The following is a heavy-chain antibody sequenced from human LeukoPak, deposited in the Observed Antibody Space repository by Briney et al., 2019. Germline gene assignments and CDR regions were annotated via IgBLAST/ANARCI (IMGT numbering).Heavy chain of an antibody. J-gene: IGHJ3*02. CDR3: SREGVYAPDPSSYHRDAFDI. CDR1: GGSFSTYV. D-gene: IGHD3-16*02. V-gene: IGHV1-69*04. Sequence: ASVKVSCKASGGSFSTYVITWVRQAPGQALEWMGRIIPVLGVSNFAQKFEGRVTISADKSTNTAHMELRRLKSGDTAVYYCSREGVYAPDPSSYHRDAFDIWGQGTVVIVSS. CDR2: IIPVLGVS.